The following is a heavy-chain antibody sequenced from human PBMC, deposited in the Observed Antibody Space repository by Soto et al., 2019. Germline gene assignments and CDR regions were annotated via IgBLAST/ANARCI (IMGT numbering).Heavy chain of an antibody. CDR3: AVDTSGYSWFDY. CDR1: GGSIRNYY. CDR2: VYYSGST. V-gene: IGHV4-59*01. J-gene: IGHJ4*02. Sequence: SETLSLTCTVSGGSIRNYYWSWIRQPPGKGLEWIGYVYYSGSTNYNPSLESRVTISVDTSKNQFSLKVNSVTAADTAVYYCAVDTSGYSWFDYWGQGTLVTVYS. D-gene: IGHD3-3*01.